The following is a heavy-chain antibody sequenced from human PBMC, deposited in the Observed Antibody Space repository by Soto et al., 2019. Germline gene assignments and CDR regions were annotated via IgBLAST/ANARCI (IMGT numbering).Heavy chain of an antibody. CDR1: GVTFSSYA. Sequence: EVQLLESGGGLVHRGGPLRRSCATSGVTFSSYAMNWVRQAPGKGLEWVSGISGSGGSVSTDYADSVKGRFTISRDDCKTTLYLQMNTLRAEDTAVYYGAKGSYNCDYWGQGTLVTVSS. J-gene: IGHJ4*02. CDR2: ISGSGGSVST. V-gene: IGHV3-23*01. D-gene: IGHD1-26*01. CDR3: AKGSYNCDY.